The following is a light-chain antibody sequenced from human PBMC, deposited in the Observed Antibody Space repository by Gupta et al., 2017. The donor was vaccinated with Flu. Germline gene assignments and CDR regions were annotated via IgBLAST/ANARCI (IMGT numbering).Light chain of an antibody. CDR3: QQAYKSPPT. CDR2: AAS. V-gene: IGKV1-39*01. Sequence: GDRVTITCRASQSIYEYVKWYQQKPGEAPRLLIYAASTLQSGVPSRFSGSGSGSDFTLTITSLQPEDLATYYCQQAYKSPPTFGQGTTV. J-gene: IGKJ1*01. CDR1: QSIYEY.